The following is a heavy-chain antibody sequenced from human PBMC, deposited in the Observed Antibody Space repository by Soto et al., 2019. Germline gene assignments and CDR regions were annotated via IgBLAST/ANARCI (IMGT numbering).Heavy chain of an antibody. CDR3: AKGLEVTVFGVVTIYDY. V-gene: IGHV3-23*01. D-gene: IGHD3-3*01. CDR1: GFNFSSYA. J-gene: IGHJ4*02. Sequence: PVGSLRLSCAASGFNFSSYAMSWVRQAPGKGLEWVSVISGGGGRTNYAGSVKGRFTISRDNSKNTLYIQMNSLRAEDTAVYYCAKGLEVTVFGVVTIYDYWGQGTLVTVSS. CDR2: ISGGGGRT.